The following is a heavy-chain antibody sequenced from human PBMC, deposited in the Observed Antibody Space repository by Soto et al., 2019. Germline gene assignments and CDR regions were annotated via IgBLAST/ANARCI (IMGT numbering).Heavy chain of an antibody. CDR3: ARDGDVNTGFGKDY. D-gene: IGHD3-16*01. CDR2: IWHDGGNK. V-gene: IGHV3-33*01. Sequence: GGSLRLSCAASGFTFSSYGMHWVRQAPGKGLEWVAFIWHDGGNKFYAESVKGRFTISRDNSKNALYLQMTSLSAEDTAMYYCARDGDVNTGFGKDYWGQGTLVTVSS. CDR1: GFTFSSYG. J-gene: IGHJ4*02.